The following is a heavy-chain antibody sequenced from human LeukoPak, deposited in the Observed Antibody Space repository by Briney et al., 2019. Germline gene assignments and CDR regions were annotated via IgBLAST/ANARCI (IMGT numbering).Heavy chain of an antibody. V-gene: IGHV4-39*01. CDR3: ARHVLYSSSWNYFDY. CDR1: GGSISSSSYY. Sequence: SETLSLTCTVSGGSISSSSYYWGWIRQPPGKGLEWIGSIYYSGSTYYNPSLKSRVTISVDTSKNQFSLKLSSVTAADTAVYYCARHVLYSSSWNYFDYWGQGTLVTVPS. D-gene: IGHD6-13*01. CDR2: IYYSGST. J-gene: IGHJ4*02.